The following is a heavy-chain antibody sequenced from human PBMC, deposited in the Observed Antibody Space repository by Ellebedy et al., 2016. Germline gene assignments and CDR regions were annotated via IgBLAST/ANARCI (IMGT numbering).Heavy chain of an antibody. CDR1: GYTFTSYY. D-gene: IGHD1-26*01. Sequence: ASVKVSCXASGYTFTSYYIHWVRQAPGQGLEWMGIISPSGIGTSYAQKFQGRVTMTRDTSTSTVYMELSSLRSEDTAVYYCARPSLLGATPFDYWGQGTLVTVSS. CDR3: ARPSLLGATPFDY. V-gene: IGHV1-46*01. J-gene: IGHJ4*02. CDR2: ISPSGIGT.